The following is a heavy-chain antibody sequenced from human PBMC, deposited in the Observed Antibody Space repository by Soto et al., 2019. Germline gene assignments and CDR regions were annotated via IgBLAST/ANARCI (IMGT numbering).Heavy chain of an antibody. D-gene: IGHD1-1*01. CDR2: INPHGSDT. J-gene: IGHJ4*02. Sequence: EVHLVESGGGLVQPGGSLRLSCVASGFTFSTHWMHWVRQGPGKGLVWVSRINPHGSDTAYADSVKGRFTISRDNARNTLYLQIISLRAEDTAVYYCARDPPGTGVDYWGQGTLVAVSS. CDR1: GFTFSTHW. CDR3: ARDPPGTGVDY. V-gene: IGHV3-74*01.